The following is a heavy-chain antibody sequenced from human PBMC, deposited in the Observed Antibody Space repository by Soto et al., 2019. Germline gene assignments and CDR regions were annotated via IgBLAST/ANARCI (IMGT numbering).Heavy chain of an antibody. CDR2: IYSEGTP. D-gene: IGHD3-9*01. Sequence: GGSLRLSCAASGFTVGSNYMSWVRQAPGKGLEWVSVIYSEGTPYYADSVKGRFAISRENSNNTLYLHMNNLRAEDTAVYYCARSTYYDILTGSYYYYAMDVWGQGTTVTVSS. CDR1: GFTVGSNY. V-gene: IGHV3-53*01. CDR3: ARSTYYDILTGSYYYYAMDV. J-gene: IGHJ6*02.